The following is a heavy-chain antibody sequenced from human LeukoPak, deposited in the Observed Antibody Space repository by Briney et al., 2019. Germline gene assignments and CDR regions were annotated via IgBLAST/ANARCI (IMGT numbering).Heavy chain of an antibody. J-gene: IGHJ3*02. D-gene: IGHD6-19*01. V-gene: IGHV6-1*01. CDR3: ARARVPQWLVSGAFDI. CDR1: GDSVSSNSAA. CDR2: TYYRSKWYN. Sequence: SQTLSLTCAISGDSVSSNSAAWNWIRQSPSRGLEWLGRTYYRSKWYNDYAVSVKSRITINPDTSKNQFSLQLNSVTPEDTAVYYCARARVPQWLVSGAFDIWGQGTMVTVSS.